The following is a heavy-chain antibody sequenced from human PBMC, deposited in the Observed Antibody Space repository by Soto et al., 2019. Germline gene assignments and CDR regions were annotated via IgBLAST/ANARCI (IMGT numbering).Heavy chain of an antibody. J-gene: IGHJ2*01. Sequence: QVQLHESGPGLVKPSQTLSLTCTVPGGSISSGDYYWSWIRQPPGKGLEWIGYVYYSGSTNYNPSLSSRVTISVDTSKTQFSLNLSSVTAADPAVYYCARIVESGYTIDFDLWGRGTLVTVSS. CDR3: ARIVESGYTIDFDL. D-gene: IGHD3-16*02. CDR1: GGSISSGDYY. CDR2: VYYSGST. V-gene: IGHV4-30-4*01.